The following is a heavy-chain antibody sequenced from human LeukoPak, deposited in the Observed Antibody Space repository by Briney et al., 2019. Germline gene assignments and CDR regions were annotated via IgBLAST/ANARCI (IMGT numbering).Heavy chain of an antibody. CDR3: AREMSGSGKNY. V-gene: IGHV3-9*01. J-gene: IGHJ4*02. Sequence: HAGGSLRLSCAASGFTFDDYAMHWVRQAPGKGLEWVSGISWNSGSIGYADSVKGRFSISRDNAKNSLYLHLNSLRAGDTAVYYCAREMSGSGKNYWGQGTLVAVSS. CDR1: GFTFDDYA. CDR2: ISWNSGSI. D-gene: IGHD3-10*01.